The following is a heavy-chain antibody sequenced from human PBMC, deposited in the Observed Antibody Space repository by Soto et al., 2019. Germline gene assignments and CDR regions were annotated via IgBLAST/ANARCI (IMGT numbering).Heavy chain of an antibody. V-gene: IGHV1-69*13. CDR1: GGTFSSYA. CDR3: ARETQPLPPYSSFAQYFDY. D-gene: IGHD6-6*01. Sequence: SVKVSCKASGGTFSSYAISWVLQAPGQGLEWMGGIIPIFGTANYAQKFQGRVTITADESTSTAYMELSSLRSEDTAVYYCARETQPLPPYSSFAQYFDYWGQGTQVTVSS. CDR2: IIPIFGTA. J-gene: IGHJ4*02.